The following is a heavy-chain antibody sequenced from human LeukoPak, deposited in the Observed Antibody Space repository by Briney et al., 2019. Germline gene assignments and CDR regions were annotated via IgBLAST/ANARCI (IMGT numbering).Heavy chain of an antibody. D-gene: IGHD6-13*01. J-gene: IGHJ1*01. CDR3: ARFRASSSWYVQDEYFQH. V-gene: IGHV4-39*01. Sequence: SETLSLTCTVSGDSVSSSSYYWDWIRQPPGKGLEWIGSISSDGNTHYNTSLKSRVTMSVDTSKNQFSLKLTSVTAADTAVYFCARFRASSSWYVQDEYFQHWGQGTLVTVSS. CDR2: ISSDGNT. CDR1: GDSVSSSSYY.